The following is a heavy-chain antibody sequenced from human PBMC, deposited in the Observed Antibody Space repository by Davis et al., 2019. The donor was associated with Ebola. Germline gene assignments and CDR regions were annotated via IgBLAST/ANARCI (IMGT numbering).Heavy chain of an antibody. V-gene: IGHV4-34*01. CDR2: INHSGST. CDR1: GGSFSGYY. Sequence: MPSETLSLTCAVYGGSFSGYYWSWIRQPPGKGLEWIGEINHSGSTNYNPSLKSRVTISVDTSKNQFSLKLSSVTAADTAVYYCARRIRYFDWMRFDPWGQGTLVTVSS. J-gene: IGHJ5*02. CDR3: ARRIRYFDWMRFDP. D-gene: IGHD3-9*01.